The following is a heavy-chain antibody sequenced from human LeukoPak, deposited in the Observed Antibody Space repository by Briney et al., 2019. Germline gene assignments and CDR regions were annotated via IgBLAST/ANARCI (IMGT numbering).Heavy chain of an antibody. D-gene: IGHD3-10*01. J-gene: IGHJ4*02. V-gene: IGHV4-59*01. CDR3: AREVAMVRGVWFDY. Sequence: PSETLSPTCTVSGGSISSYYWSWIRQPPGKGQEWIGYIYYSGSTNYNPSLKSRVTISVDTSKNQFSLKLSSVTAADTAVYYCAREVAMVRGVWFDYWGQGTLVTVSS. CDR2: IYYSGST. CDR1: GGSISSYY.